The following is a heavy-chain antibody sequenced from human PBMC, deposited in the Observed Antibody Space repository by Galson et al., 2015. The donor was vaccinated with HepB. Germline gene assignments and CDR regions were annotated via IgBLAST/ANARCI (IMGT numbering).Heavy chain of an antibody. V-gene: IGHV3-33*01. Sequence: SLRHSCAASGFAFGNYGMHWVRQAPGKGLEWMALIWKDGSNKHYADSLKGRFRISRDNAKNTLFLEADSLRAEDTAVYYCAREDATITVAALEYWGQGVLVTVSS. CDR3: AREDATITVAALEY. J-gene: IGHJ4*02. CDR2: IWKDGSNK. D-gene: IGHD6-13*01. CDR1: GFAFGNYG.